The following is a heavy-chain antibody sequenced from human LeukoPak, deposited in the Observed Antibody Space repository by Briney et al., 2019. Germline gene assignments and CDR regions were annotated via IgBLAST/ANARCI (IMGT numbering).Heavy chain of an antibody. V-gene: IGHV4-34*01. CDR2: INHSGST. CDR3: ARHESWVGDSSGYYYNY. D-gene: IGHD3-22*01. J-gene: IGHJ4*02. CDR1: GGSFSGYY. Sequence: SETLSLTCAVYGGSFSGYYWSWIRQPPGKGLEWIGEINHSGSTNYNPSLKSRVTISVDTSKNQFSLKLSSVTAADTAVYYCARHESWVGDSSGYYYNYWGQGTLVTVSS.